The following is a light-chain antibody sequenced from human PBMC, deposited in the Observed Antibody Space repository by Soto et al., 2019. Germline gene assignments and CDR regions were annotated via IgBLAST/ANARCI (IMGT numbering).Light chain of an antibody. Sequence: QPVLTQPPSVSGAPGQRVTISCTGSSSNIGAGYDVHWYQQLPGTAPKLLIYGSSNRPSGVPDRFSGSQSGTSASLAITGLRAEDEADYYCQSNDNSPSGVVFGGGTKVTVL. CDR1: SSNIGAGYD. J-gene: IGLJ2*01. V-gene: IGLV1-40*01. CDR3: QSNDNSPSGVV. CDR2: GSS.